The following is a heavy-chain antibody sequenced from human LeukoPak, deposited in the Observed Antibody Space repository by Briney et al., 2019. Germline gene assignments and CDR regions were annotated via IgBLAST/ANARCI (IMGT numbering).Heavy chain of an antibody. CDR3: ATGDIVVVPAATPLWD. D-gene: IGHD2-2*01. Sequence: GGSLRLSCAASGFTVSSNYMSWVRQAPGKGLEWVSVIYSGGSTYYADSVKGRFTISRDKSKNTLYLQMNNLRPEDTAVYYCATGDIVVVPAATPLWDWGQGTLVTVSS. CDR2: IYSGGST. J-gene: IGHJ4*02. V-gene: IGHV3-53*01. CDR1: GFTVSSNY.